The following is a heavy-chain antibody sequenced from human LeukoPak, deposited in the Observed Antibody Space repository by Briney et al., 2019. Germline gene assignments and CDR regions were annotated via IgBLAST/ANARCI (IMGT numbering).Heavy chain of an antibody. D-gene: IGHD3-22*01. J-gene: IGHJ4*02. CDR2: ISGSGGST. Sequence: GGSLRLSCAASGFTFSSYAMSWVRQAPGKGLEWVSAISGSGGSTYYADSVKGRFTTSRDNSKNTLYLQMNSLRAEDTAVYYCAKDRLTYYYDSSGYYFFDYWGQGTLVTVSS. CDR1: GFTFSSYA. V-gene: IGHV3-23*01. CDR3: AKDRLTYYYDSSGYYFFDY.